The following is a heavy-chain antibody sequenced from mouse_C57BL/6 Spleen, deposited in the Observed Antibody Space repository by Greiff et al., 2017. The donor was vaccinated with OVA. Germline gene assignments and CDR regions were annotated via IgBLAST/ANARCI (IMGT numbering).Heavy chain of an antibody. J-gene: IGHJ4*01. CDR3: ARDDYDRGYAMDY. D-gene: IGHD2-4*01. V-gene: IGHV1-64*01. CDR1: GYTFTSYW. Sequence: QVHVKQSGAELVKPGASVKLSCKASGYTFTSYWMHWVKQRPGQGLEWIGMIHPNSGSTNYNEKFKSKATLTVDKSSSTAYMQLSSLTSEDSAVYYCARDDYDRGYAMDYWGQGTSVTVSS. CDR2: IHPNSGST.